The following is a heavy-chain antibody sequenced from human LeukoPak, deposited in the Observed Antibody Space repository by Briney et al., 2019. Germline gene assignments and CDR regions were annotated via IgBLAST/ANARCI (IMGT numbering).Heavy chain of an antibody. CDR1: GYTFTSYG. J-gene: IGHJ3*02. Sequence: EASVKVSCKASGYTFTSYGINWVRQATGQGLEWMGWMNPNSGNTGYAQKFQGRVTMTRNTSISTAYMELSSLRSEDTAVYYCARGGDSSGFDAFDIWGQGTMVTVSS. V-gene: IGHV1-8*01. D-gene: IGHD3-22*01. CDR3: ARGGDSSGFDAFDI. CDR2: MNPNSGNT.